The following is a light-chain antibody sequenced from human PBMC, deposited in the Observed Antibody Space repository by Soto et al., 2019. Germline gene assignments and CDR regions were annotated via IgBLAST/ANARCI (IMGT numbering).Light chain of an antibody. J-gene: IGLJ2*01. Sequence: QSVLTQPASVSGSPGQSITISCTGSSSDVGAYNYVSWYQQHPGKAPKLMIYEVSNRPSGVSTRFSGSKSGNTASLTISGLQAGDEAGYYCSSYTSSSTVVFGGGTKVTVL. CDR1: SSDVGAYNY. CDR2: EVS. V-gene: IGLV2-14*01. CDR3: SSYTSSSTVV.